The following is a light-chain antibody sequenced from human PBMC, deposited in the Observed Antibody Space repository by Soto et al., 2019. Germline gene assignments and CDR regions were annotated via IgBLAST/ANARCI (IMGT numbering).Light chain of an antibody. J-gene: IGLJ1*01. Sequence: QSVLTQPASVSGSPGQSITISCTGTSSDVGGYNYGSWYQQHPGKAPKLMIYDVSNRPSGVSNRFSGSKSGNTASLTISGLQAEDEADYYCSSYTSSSGVFGTGTKLTVL. CDR2: DVS. CDR1: SSDVGGYNY. CDR3: SSYTSSSGV. V-gene: IGLV2-14*01.